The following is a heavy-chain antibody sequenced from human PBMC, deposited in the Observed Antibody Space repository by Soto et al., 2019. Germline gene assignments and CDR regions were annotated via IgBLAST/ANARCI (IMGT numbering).Heavy chain of an antibody. Sequence: GGSLRLSCAASGFTVSSNYMSWVRQAPGKGLEWVSVIYSGGSTYCADSVKGRFTISRDNSKNTLYLQMNSLRAEDTAVYYCARVGYYGSGSIAGGFDYWGQGTLVTVSS. CDR1: GFTVSSNY. CDR3: ARVGYYGSGSIAGGFDY. CDR2: IYSGGST. V-gene: IGHV3-53*01. D-gene: IGHD3-10*01. J-gene: IGHJ4*02.